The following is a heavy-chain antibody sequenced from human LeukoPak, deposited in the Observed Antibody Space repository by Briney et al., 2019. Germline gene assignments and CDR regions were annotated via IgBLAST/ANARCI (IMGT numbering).Heavy chain of an antibody. V-gene: IGHV3-21*01. J-gene: IGHJ6*04. D-gene: IGHD3-22*01. CDR1: GFTFSTHN. CDR2: ISSGSINM. Sequence: TGGSLRLSCAASGFTFSTHNMNWVRQAPGKGLEWVSYISSGSINMYYADSVKGRFTISRDNAKNSMYLQMSSLRAEDTAVYYCVREIIIRDSTGYPMDVWGKGTTVTVSS. CDR3: VREIIIRDSTGYPMDV.